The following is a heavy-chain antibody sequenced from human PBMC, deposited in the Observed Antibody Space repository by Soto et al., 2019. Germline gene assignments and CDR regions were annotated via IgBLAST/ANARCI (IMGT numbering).Heavy chain of an antibody. CDR2: IYSGGST. V-gene: IGHV3-53*01. D-gene: IGHD5-12*01. J-gene: IGHJ4*02. CDR1: GFTVSSNY. Sequence: GGSLRLSCAASGFTVSSNYMSWVRQAPGKGLEWVSVIYSGGSTYYADSVKGRFTISRDNSKNTLYLQMNSLRAEDTAVYYCARPTPQDGYKGGAFDYWGQGTLVTVSS. CDR3: ARPTPQDGYKGGAFDY.